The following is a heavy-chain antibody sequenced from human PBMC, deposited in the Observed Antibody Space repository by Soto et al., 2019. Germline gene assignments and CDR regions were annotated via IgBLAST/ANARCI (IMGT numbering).Heavy chain of an antibody. CDR1: GGSISSYY. Sequence: SETLSLTCTVSGGSISSYYWSWIRQPPGKGLEWIGYIYYSGSTNYNPSLKSRVTISVDTSKNQFSLKLSSVTAADTAVYYCARDNGYYDILTGYYYGMDVWGQGTTVTVYS. CDR2: IYYSGST. D-gene: IGHD3-9*01. J-gene: IGHJ6*02. CDR3: ARDNGYYDILTGYYYGMDV. V-gene: IGHV4-59*01.